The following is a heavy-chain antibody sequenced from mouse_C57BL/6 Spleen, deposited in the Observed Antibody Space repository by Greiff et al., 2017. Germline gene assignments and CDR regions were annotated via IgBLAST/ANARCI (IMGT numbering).Heavy chain of an antibody. CDR1: GYTFTSYW. J-gene: IGHJ4*01. CDR3: ARGDWAGYAMDY. V-gene: IGHV1-53*01. Sequence: QVQLKQPGTELVKPGASVKLSCKASGYTFTSYWMHWVKQRPGQGLEWIGNINPSNGGTNYNEKFKSKATLTVDKSSSTAYMQLSSLTSEDSAVYYCARGDWAGYAMDYWGQGTSVTVSS. D-gene: IGHD4-1*01. CDR2: INPSNGGT.